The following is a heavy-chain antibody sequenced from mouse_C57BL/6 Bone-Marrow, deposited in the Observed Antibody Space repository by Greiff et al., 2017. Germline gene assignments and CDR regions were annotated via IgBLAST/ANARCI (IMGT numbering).Heavy chain of an antibody. V-gene: IGHV5-6*01. J-gene: IGHJ3*01. CDR3: ARQAGFAY. CDR2: ISSGGSYT. CDR1: GFTFSSSG. Sequence: EVQLVESGGDLVKPGGSLKLSCAASGFTFSSSGMSWVRQTPDKRLEWVATISSGGSYTDYPDSVKGRFTISRYNAKNTLYLQMSSLKSEDTAMDYCARQAGFAYGGQGTGVTVSA.